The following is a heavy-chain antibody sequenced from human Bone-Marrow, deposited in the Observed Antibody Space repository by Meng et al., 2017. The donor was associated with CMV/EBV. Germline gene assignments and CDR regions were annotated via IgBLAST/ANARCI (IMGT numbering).Heavy chain of an antibody. CDR2: IGTTDDT. CDR3: ARGGSNSLIDY. D-gene: IGHD6-13*01. Sequence: GESLKISCAASGFTFSSYSMNWVRQAPGKGLEWVSAIGTTDDTYYPASVKGRFTISRDNAKNSLYLQMNSLRAGDTAVYYCARGGSNSLIDYWGQGTLVTVSS. CDR1: GFTFSSYS. J-gene: IGHJ4*02. V-gene: IGHV3-13*01.